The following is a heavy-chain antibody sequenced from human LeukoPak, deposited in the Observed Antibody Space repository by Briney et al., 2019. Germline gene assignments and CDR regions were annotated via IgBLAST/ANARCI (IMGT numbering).Heavy chain of an antibody. J-gene: IGHJ3*02. CDR2: IKSKTDGGTT. Sequence: GGSLRLSCAASGFTFSNAWMSWVRQAPGKGLEWVGRIKSKTDGGTTDYPARVKGRFIISSDDSKNTSQLLMTSMKTEETAEYYCTTARSNMIVVADAFDIWGQGTMVTVSS. D-gene: IGHD3-22*01. CDR1: GFTFSNAW. V-gene: IGHV3-15*01. CDR3: TTARSNMIVVADAFDI.